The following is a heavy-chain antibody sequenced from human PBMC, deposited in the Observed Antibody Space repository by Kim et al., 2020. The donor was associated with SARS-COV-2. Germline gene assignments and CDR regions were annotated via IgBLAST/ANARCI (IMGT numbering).Heavy chain of an antibody. CDR3: ASGGIIVVAPNGMDV. Sequence: DSVKGRFTISRDNSKNTLYLQMNSLRAEDTAVYYCASGGIIVVAPNGMDVWGQGTTVTVSS. D-gene: IGHD2-2*01. V-gene: IGHV3-30*03. J-gene: IGHJ6*02.